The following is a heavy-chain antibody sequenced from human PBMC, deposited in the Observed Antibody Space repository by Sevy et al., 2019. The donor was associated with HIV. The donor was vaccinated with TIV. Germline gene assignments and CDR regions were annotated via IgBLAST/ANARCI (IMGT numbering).Heavy chain of an antibody. CDR2: IIPSFGTA. D-gene: IGHD5-12*01. CDR1: GGTFSSYA. Sequence: ASVKVSCKASGGTFSSYAISWVRQAPGQGLEWMGGIIPSFGTANYAQKFQGRVTITAYESTGTAYMELSSLRSEDTAVYYCDPDGSDGYNYFGIEDWGQGTLVTVSS. V-gene: IGHV1-69*13. J-gene: IGHJ4*02. CDR3: DPDGSDGYNYFGIED.